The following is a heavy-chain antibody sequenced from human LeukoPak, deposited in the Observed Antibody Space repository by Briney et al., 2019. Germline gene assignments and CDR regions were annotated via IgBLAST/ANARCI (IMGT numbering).Heavy chain of an antibody. J-gene: IGHJ4*02. V-gene: IGHV3-30*02. D-gene: IGHD6-13*01. CDR1: GFTFSSYG. CDR3: AKANGGAADLDY. CDR2: IRYDGSNK. Sequence: GGSLRLSCAASGFTFSSYGMHWVRQAPGKGLEWVAFIRYDGSNKYYADSVKGRFTISRVNSKNTLYLQMNSLRAEDTAVYYCAKANGGAADLDYWGQGTLVTVSS.